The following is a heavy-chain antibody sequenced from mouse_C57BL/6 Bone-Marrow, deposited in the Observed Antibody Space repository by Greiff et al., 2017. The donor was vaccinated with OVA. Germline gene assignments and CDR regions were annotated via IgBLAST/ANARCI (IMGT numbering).Heavy chain of an antibody. CDR3: ARILITTSYFDY. D-gene: IGHD1-1*01. J-gene: IGHJ2*01. Sequence: QVQLQQSGAELVKPGASVKISCKASGYAFSSYWMNWVKQRPGKGLEWIGQIYPGDGDTNYNGKFKGKATLTADKSSSTAYMQLSSLTSEGSAVYVVARILITTSYFDYGGQGTTLTVSS. CDR1: GYAFSSYW. CDR2: IYPGDGDT. V-gene: IGHV1-80*01.